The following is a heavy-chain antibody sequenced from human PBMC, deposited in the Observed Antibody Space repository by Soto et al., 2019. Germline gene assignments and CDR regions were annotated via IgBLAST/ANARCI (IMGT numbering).Heavy chain of an antibody. Sequence: QVQLVESGGGVVQPGRSLRLSCAASGFTFSSYGMHWVRQAPGKGLEWMAVIWSDGSDKYYTDSVKGRFTISRDNSKNAILLQRSSLRAEDRAVYFCARGPGSSAWYFGGSWGQGALVNGSS. D-gene: IGHD6-19*01. V-gene: IGHV3-33*01. CDR1: GFTFSSYG. CDR3: ARGPGSSAWYFGGS. CDR2: IWSDGSDK. J-gene: IGHJ4*02.